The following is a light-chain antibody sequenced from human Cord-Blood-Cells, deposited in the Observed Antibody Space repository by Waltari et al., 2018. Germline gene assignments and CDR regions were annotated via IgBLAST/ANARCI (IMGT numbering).Light chain of an antibody. CDR3: VLYMGSGIWV. CDR2: STN. V-gene: IGLV8-61*01. J-gene: IGLJ3*02. Sequence: QSVVTQEPSFSVSPGGTVTLTCGLSSGSFSPSYHPSWYQQTPGQAPRTLIYSTNTRSSGVPDRFSGSILGNKAALTITGAQADDESDYYCVLYMGSGIWVFGGGTKLTVL. CDR1: SGSFSPSYH.